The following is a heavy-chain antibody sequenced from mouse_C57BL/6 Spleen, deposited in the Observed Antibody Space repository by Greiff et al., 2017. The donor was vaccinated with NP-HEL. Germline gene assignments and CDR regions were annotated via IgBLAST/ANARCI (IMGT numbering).Heavy chain of an antibody. CDR1: GFTFSNYW. Sequence: EVKLEESGGGLVQPGGSMKLSCVASGFTFSNYWMNWVRQSPEKGLEWVAQIRLKSDNYATNYAESVKGRFTISRDDSKRSVYLQMNNLRAEDTGIYYCTADSNFYWYFDVWGTGTTVTVSS. V-gene: IGHV6-3*01. CDR3: TADSNFYWYFDV. J-gene: IGHJ1*03. CDR2: IRLKSDNYAT. D-gene: IGHD2-5*01.